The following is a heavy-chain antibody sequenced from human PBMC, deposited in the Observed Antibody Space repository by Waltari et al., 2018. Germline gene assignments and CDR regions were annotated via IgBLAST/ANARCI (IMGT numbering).Heavy chain of an antibody. CDR3: TGGAVTRTDF. Sequence: EVQVVESGGGLVQPGGSLKLSCATSGFPFRGSTIHWVRQTSGKGLEWIGRIRSKPNNYATRYTASVEGRFTISRDDSENTAYLQMSSLMTEDTAVYYCTGGAVTRTDFWGQGTLVTVSS. CDR2: IRSKPNNYAT. V-gene: IGHV3-73*01. CDR1: GFPFRGST. D-gene: IGHD4-4*01. J-gene: IGHJ4*02.